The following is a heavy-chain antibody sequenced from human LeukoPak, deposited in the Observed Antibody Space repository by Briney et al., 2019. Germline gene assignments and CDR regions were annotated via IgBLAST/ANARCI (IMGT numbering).Heavy chain of an antibody. CDR3: SRLPTDVAFDI. D-gene: IGHD4-17*01. CDR2: IRDKANSYAT. V-gene: IGHV3-73*01. CDR1: GFTFSNAW. Sequence: GRSLRLSCAASGFTFSNAWMSWVRQASGKGLEWVGRIRDKANSYATAYAASVRGRFTISRDDSKNTAYLQMNSLQTEDTAVYYCSRLPTDVAFDIWGQGTMVTVSS. J-gene: IGHJ3*02.